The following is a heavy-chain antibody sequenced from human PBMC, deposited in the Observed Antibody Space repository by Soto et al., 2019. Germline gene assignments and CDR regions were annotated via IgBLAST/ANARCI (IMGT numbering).Heavy chain of an antibody. CDR3: ASGEGYSGALFDY. V-gene: IGHV1-69*02. CDR1: GGTFSSYT. CDR2: IIPILGIA. Sequence: QVQLVQSGAEVKKPGSSVKVSCKASGGTFSSYTISWVRQAPGQGLEWMGRIIPILGIANYAQKFRGRVTITADKSTSTAYMELSSLRSEDTAVYYCASGEGYSGALFDYWGQGTLVTVSS. J-gene: IGHJ4*02. D-gene: IGHD1-26*01.